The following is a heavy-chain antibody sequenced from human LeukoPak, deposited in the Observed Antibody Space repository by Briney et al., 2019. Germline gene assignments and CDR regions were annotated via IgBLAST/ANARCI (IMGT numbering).Heavy chain of an antibody. J-gene: IGHJ4*02. CDR2: IYYSGST. Sequence: SETLSLTCTVSGGSIRSYYWSWIRQPPGKGLEWIGYIYYSGSTNYNPSLKSRVTISVDTSKNQFSLKLSSVTAADTAVYYCASLSGVGYWGQGTLVTVSS. D-gene: IGHD3-10*01. CDR1: GGSIRSYY. CDR3: ASLSGVGY. V-gene: IGHV4-59*08.